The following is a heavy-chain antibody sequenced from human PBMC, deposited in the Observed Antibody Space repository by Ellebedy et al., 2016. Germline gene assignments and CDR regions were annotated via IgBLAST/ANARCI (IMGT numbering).Heavy chain of an antibody. CDR2: ISYDGSNK. J-gene: IGHJ4*02. CDR3: ARDTSSSGWRYFDY. D-gene: IGHD6-19*01. Sequence: GESLKISCAASGFTFSSYAMHWVRQAPGKGLEWVAVISYDGSNKYYADSVKARFTISRDNSKNTLYLQMHSLRAEDTAVYYCARDTSSSGWRYFDYWGQGTLVTVSS. CDR1: GFTFSSYA. V-gene: IGHV3-30-3*01.